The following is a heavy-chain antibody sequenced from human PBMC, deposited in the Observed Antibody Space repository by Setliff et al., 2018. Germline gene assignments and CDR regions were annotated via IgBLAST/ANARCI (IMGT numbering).Heavy chain of an antibody. Sequence: PSETLSLTCSVSGDSINPYYWTWIRQPPGKGLEWIGFIYYSGATTYNPSLKSRVTISVDTSKNQFSLRLKSVTAADTAVYYCARGNSRSSVWYVVPHFDYWGQGTLVTVSS. CDR2: IYYSGAT. J-gene: IGHJ4*02. V-gene: IGHV4-59*08. D-gene: IGHD6-19*01. CDR3: ARGNSRSSVWYVVPHFDY. CDR1: GDSINPYY.